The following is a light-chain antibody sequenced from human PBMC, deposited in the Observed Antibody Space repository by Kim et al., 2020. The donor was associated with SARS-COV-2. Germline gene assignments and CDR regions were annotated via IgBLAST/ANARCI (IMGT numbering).Light chain of an antibody. CDR3: YSTDSSGKPV. V-gene: IGLV3-10*01. CDR1: AVPKKL. Sequence: VSPRQTTRITCSGDAVPKKLAYWYQQKSGQAPVLVIYEDTKRPSGIPQRFSGSSSGTMATLTISGAQVEDEADYYCYSTDSSGKPVFGGGTQLTVL. CDR2: EDT. J-gene: IGLJ3*02.